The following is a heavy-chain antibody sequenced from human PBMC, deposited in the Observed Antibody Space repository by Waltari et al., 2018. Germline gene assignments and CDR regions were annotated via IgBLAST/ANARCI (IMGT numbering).Heavy chain of an antibody. D-gene: IGHD1-26*01. V-gene: IGHV1-2*06. J-gene: IGHJ4*02. CDR1: GYTFTDHY. Sequence: QVQLVQSGAEVKKPGASVKVTCKASGYTFTDHYMHWVRQAPGQGLEWMGRINSNSGGTNYAQKFQGRVTMTTDTSLNTVYMELTRLISDDTAVYYCARDCRGGSYHFDYWGQGTLVTVSS. CDR2: INSNSGGT. CDR3: ARDCRGGSYHFDY.